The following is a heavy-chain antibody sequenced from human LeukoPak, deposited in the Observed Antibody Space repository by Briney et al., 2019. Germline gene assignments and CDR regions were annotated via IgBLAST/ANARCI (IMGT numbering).Heavy chain of an antibody. CDR1: GFIFSDYD. CDR3: ARGGKTGGGDALDI. V-gene: IGHV3-21*01. J-gene: IGHJ3*02. D-gene: IGHD2-15*01. CDR2: FSSIGTYK. Sequence: GALRLSCAASGFIFSDYDMNWVRQAPGQGLGWVSLFSSIGTYKYYADSVKGRFTISRDNAKSSLYLELNSLRAGDTGLYYCARGGKTGGGDALDIWGPGTMVTVSS.